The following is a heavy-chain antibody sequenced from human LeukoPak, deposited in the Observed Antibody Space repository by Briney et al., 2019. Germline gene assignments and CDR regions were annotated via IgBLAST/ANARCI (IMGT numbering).Heavy chain of an antibody. D-gene: IGHD3-10*01. CDR1: GGSVSSSGSY. V-gene: IGHV4-39*01. Sequence: SETLSLTCTVSGGSVSSSGSYWGWIRQPPGKGLEWLGSIYYSGTTYYNPSLKSRVTISVDTSKSQFSLKLTSVTAADMALYYCARTYYGSENYYDYWGQGILVTVSS. J-gene: IGHJ4*02. CDR2: IYYSGTT. CDR3: ARTYYGSENYYDY.